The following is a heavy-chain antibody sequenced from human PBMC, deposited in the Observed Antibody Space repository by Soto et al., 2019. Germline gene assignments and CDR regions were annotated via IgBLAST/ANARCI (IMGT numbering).Heavy chain of an antibody. CDR3: ARVGLIAAAGHNWFDP. Sequence: ASVKVSCKASGYTFTGYYMRWVRQAPGQGLEWMGWINPNSGGTNYAQKFQGWVTMTRDTSISTAYMELSRLRSDDTAVYYCARVGLIAAAGHNWFDPWGQGTLVTVSS. D-gene: IGHD6-13*01. CDR2: INPNSGGT. V-gene: IGHV1-2*04. J-gene: IGHJ5*02. CDR1: GYTFTGYY.